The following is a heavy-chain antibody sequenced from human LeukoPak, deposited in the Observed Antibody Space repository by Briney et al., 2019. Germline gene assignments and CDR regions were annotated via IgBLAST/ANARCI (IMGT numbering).Heavy chain of an antibody. J-gene: IGHJ3*02. D-gene: IGHD7-27*01. CDR2: MNPNSGNT. Sequence: ASVKVSCKASGYTFTSYDINWVRQATGQGLEWMGWMNPNSGNTGYAQKFQGRGIMTRNTSISTAYMELSSLRSEDRAVYCCAYWGSVSDAFDIWGQGTMVTVSS. V-gene: IGHV1-8*01. CDR3: AYWGSVSDAFDI. CDR1: GYTFTSYD.